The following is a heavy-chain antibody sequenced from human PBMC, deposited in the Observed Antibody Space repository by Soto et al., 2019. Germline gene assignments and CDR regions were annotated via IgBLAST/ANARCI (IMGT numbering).Heavy chain of an antibody. Sequence: ASVKVSCKASGYTFTSYAMHWVRQAPGQRLEWMGWINAGNGNTKYSQKFQGRVTITRDTSASTAYMELSGLRSEDTAVYYRARDGGYNINYGMDVWGQGTTVTVSS. J-gene: IGHJ6*02. V-gene: IGHV1-3*01. CDR3: ARDGGYNINYGMDV. CDR2: INAGNGNT. D-gene: IGHD5-12*01. CDR1: GYTFTSYA.